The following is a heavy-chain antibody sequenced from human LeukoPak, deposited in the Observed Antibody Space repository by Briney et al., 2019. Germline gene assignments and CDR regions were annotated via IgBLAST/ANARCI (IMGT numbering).Heavy chain of an antibody. D-gene: IGHD3-9*01. CDR1: GYTLTNYN. CDR3: ARDLDDILTAYRPITYYFDY. J-gene: IGHJ4*02. CDR2: ISAYTGNT. Sequence: ASVKVSCKASGYTLTNYNITWVRQAPGQGLEWMGWISAYTGNTKYAQEFQGRVTMTADTSTRTAYMELRSLRTDDTAVYYCARDLDDILTAYRPITYYFDYWGQGTLVTFSS. V-gene: IGHV1-18*01.